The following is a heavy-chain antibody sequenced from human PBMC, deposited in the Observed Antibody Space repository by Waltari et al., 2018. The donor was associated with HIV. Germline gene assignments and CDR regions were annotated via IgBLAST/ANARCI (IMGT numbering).Heavy chain of an antibody. V-gene: IGHV4-39*01. D-gene: IGHD3-22*01. J-gene: IGHJ4*02. CDR3: ARLLIADYYFDY. CDR2: IYYSVST. Sequence: QLQLQESGPGLVKPSETLSLTCTVSGGSISSSSYYWGWIRQPPGKGLEWIGSIYYSVSTCYNPCFKIRVTISVDTSKNQFSLKLSSVTAADTAVYYCARLLIADYYFDYWGQGTLVTVSS. CDR1: GGSISSSSYY.